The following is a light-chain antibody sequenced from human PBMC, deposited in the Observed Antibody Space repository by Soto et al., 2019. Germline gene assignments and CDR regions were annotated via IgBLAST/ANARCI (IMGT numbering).Light chain of an antibody. V-gene: IGKV1-39*01. Sequence: DIQMTQSPSSLSASVGDRVTIPCRASQSIDTYVNWYQQKPGKAPKLLIYAASSLQSGVPSRFSGSGSGTDFTLTISNLQPEDFATYFCQQSYSTPLTFGGGTKVDI. CDR3: QQSYSTPLT. CDR2: AAS. CDR1: QSIDTY. J-gene: IGKJ4*01.